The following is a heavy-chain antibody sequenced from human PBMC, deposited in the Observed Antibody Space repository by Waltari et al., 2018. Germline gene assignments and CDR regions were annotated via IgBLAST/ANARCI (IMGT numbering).Heavy chain of an antibody. J-gene: IGHJ5*02. D-gene: IGHD6-6*01. CDR3: ARGIGSITAREGWFDP. CDR2: ILPVRGVA. CDR1: GGTFSVYS. Sequence: QVRLVQSGSEVKKPGSSVKVSCKTSGGTFSVYSITWVRQAPGQGLEWMGRILPVRGVANDAERFQGRVTITADNSTNTAYMELSSLRSEDTAVYYCARGIGSITAREGWFDPWGQGTLVTVSS. V-gene: IGHV1-69*02.